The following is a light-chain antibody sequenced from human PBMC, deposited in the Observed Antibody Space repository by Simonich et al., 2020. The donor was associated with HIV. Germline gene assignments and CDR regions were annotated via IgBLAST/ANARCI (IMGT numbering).Light chain of an antibody. Sequence: QSALTQPASVSGSPGQSITISCTGTRSDVGGYNYVSWYQQHPGKAPKFLIYDVSKRPSGVSNRFSGSKSGNTASLTISGLQAEDEADYYCSSYTSSSTLVFGGGTKLTVL. V-gene: IGLV2-14*01. J-gene: IGLJ2*01. CDR2: DVS. CDR3: SSYTSSSTLV. CDR1: RSDVGGYNY.